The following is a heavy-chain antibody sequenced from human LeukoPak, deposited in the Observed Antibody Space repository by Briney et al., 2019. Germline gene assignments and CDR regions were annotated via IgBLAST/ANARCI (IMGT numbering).Heavy chain of an antibody. CDR2: IYYSGST. CDR1: GGSISSYY. Sequence: SETLSLTCTVSGGSISSYYWSWIRQPPGKGLEWIGYIYYSGSTNYNPSLKSRVTISVDTSKNQFPLKLSSVTAADTAVYYCSTGSGWLLFDYWGQGTLVTVSS. J-gene: IGHJ4*02. V-gene: IGHV4-59*01. CDR3: STGSGWLLFDY. D-gene: IGHD5-18*01.